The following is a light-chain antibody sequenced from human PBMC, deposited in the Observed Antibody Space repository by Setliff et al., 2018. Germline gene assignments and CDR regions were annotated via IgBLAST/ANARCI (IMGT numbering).Light chain of an antibody. Sequence: SYELTQPPSVSAAPGKTAMIDCGGNNVGSQSVHWYQQKPGHAPVLIIYYEKDRPSGIPERFSASKSGNTATLTIRWVEAGDEADYYCQVWDSGSDHVVFGGGTKVTVL. CDR2: YEK. CDR3: QVWDSGSDHVV. J-gene: IGLJ3*02. V-gene: IGLV3-21*01. CDR1: NVGSQS.